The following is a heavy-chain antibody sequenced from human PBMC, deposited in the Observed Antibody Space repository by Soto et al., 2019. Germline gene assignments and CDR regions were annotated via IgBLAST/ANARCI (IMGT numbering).Heavy chain of an antibody. J-gene: IGHJ3*02. CDR2: IYHSGST. CDR3: ARDLAVPCSGGSCYESSDAFDI. CDR1: GGSISSSNG. V-gene: IGHV4-4*02. D-gene: IGHD2-15*01. Sequence: PSETLSLTCAVSGGSISSSNGWSWVRQPPGKGLEWIGEIYHSGSTNYNPSLKSRVTISVDKSKNQFSLKLSSVTAADTAVYYCARDLAVPCSGGSCYESSDAFDIWGQGTMVTVSS.